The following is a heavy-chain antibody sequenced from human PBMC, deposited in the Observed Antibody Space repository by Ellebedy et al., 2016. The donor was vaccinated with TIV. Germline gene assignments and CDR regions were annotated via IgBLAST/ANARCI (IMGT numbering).Heavy chain of an antibody. CDR2: ISANGAST. D-gene: IGHD1-1*01. CDR1: GFTFSSFA. CDR3: AKGSNWHASWFDS. V-gene: IGHV3-23*01. J-gene: IGHJ5*01. Sequence: GGSLRLXCAASGFTFSSFAMTWVRQAPGKGLEWVSVISANGASTYYAASLKGRLTISRDNSENTLYLQMNSLSAEDTALYYCAKGSNWHASWFDSWGQGTLVIVSS.